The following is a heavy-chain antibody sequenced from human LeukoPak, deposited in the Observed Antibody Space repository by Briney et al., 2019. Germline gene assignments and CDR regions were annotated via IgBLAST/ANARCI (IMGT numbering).Heavy chain of an antibody. Sequence: SETLSLTCAVYGGSFSGYYWSWIRQPPGKGLEWIGEINHSGSTNYNPSLKSRVTISVHTSKNQFSLKLSSVTAADTAVYYCARDIRGVSYWGQGTLVTVSS. J-gene: IGHJ4*02. CDR3: ARDIRGVSY. D-gene: IGHD1-26*01. V-gene: IGHV4-34*01. CDR1: GGSFSGYY. CDR2: INHSGST.